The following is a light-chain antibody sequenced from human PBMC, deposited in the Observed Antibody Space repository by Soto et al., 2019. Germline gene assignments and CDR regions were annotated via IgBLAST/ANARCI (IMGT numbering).Light chain of an antibody. CDR3: QQRSNWPIT. J-gene: IGKJ5*01. CDR1: QSVTDNY. CDR2: DAS. Sequence: EFVLTQSPGTLSSSPGGRATLSCRASQSVTDNYLAWYQHKPGQAPRLLIYDASNRATGIPARLSGSGSGTDFTLTISSLEPEDFAVYYCQQRSNWPITFGQGTRLEIK. V-gene: IGKV3-11*01.